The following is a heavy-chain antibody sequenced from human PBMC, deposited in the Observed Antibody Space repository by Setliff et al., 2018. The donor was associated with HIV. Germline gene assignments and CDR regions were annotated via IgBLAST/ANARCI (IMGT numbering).Heavy chain of an antibody. D-gene: IGHD3-3*01. CDR1: GFTFNDYY. J-gene: IGHJ4*02. V-gene: IGHV3-11*04. CDR3: ARGPQYNFWGGYLGL. CDR2: ISPSSTII. Sequence: KPGGSLRLSCAASGFTFNDYYMSWIRQAPGKGLEWVSYISPSSTIIYYPDSVKGRFTISRDNAKHSLYLQMNSLRAEDTAVYYCARGPQYNFWGGYLGLWGQGTLVTVSS.